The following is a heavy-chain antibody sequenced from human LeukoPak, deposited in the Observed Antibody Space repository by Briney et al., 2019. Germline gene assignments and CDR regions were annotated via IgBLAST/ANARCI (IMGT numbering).Heavy chain of an antibody. CDR2: ISWNSGSI. D-gene: IGHD6-6*01. J-gene: IGHJ4*02. CDR3: AKGGIAARIDY. CDR1: GFTFDDYA. V-gene: IGHV3-9*01. Sequence: GGSLRLSCAASGFTFDDYAMHWVRQAPGKGLEWVSGISWNSGSIGYADSVKGRFTISRDNAKNSLYLQMNSLRAEDTAVHYCAKGGIAARIDYWGQGTLVTVSS.